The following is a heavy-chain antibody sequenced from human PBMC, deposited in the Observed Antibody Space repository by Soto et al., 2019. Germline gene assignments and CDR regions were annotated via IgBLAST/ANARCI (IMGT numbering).Heavy chain of an antibody. V-gene: IGHV4-59*01. CDR2: IYYSGST. Sequence: SETLSLTCTVSGGSISSYYWSWIRQPPGKGLEWIGYIYYSGSTNYNPSLKSRVTISVDTSKNQFSLKLSSVTAADTAVYYCARGLDDYGDYGWFDYWGQGTLVTVSS. CDR3: ARGLDDYGDYGWFDY. J-gene: IGHJ4*02. CDR1: GGSISSYY. D-gene: IGHD4-17*01.